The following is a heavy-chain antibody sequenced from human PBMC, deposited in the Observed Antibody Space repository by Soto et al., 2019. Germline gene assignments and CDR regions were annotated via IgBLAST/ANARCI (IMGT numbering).Heavy chain of an antibody. V-gene: IGHV3-33*01. CDR3: ARDKMTVTPDYGMDV. CDR1: GFTFSSYG. J-gene: IGHJ6*02. Sequence: GGSLRLSCAASGFTFSSYGRHWVRQAPGKGLEWVAVIWYDGSNKYYADSVKGRFTISRDNSKNTLYLQMNSLRAEDTAVYYCARDKMTVTPDYGMDVWGQGTTVTVSS. CDR2: IWYDGSNK. D-gene: IGHD4-4*01.